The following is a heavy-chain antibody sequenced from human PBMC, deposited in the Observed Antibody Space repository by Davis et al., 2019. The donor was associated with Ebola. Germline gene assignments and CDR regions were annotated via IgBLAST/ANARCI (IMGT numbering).Heavy chain of an antibody. Sequence: AASVKVSCKASGGTFSSYAISWVRQAPGQGLEWMGGIIPIFGTANYAQKFQGRVTITADKSTSTAYMELSSLRSEDTAVYYCARSHRSMTPGYGMDVWGQGTTVTVSS. CDR1: GGTFSSYA. CDR2: IIPIFGTA. J-gene: IGHJ6*02. V-gene: IGHV1-69*06. CDR3: ARSHRSMTPGYGMDV. D-gene: IGHD1-14*01.